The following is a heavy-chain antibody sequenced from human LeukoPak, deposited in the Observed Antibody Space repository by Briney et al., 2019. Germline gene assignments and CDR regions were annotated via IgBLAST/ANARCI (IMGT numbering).Heavy chain of an antibody. J-gene: IGHJ5*02. CDR1: GYTFTSYY. V-gene: IGHV1-46*01. CDR3: TKKIDQYDTSGFFHP. CDR2: INPSGGST. D-gene: IGHD3-22*01. Sequence: GASVKVSCNASGYTFTSYYMHWVRQAPGQGLEWMGIINPSGGSTSYAQKFQGRVTMTRDTSTSTVYMELSSLRSEDTAVYYCTKKIDQYDTSGFFHPWGQGTLVTVSS.